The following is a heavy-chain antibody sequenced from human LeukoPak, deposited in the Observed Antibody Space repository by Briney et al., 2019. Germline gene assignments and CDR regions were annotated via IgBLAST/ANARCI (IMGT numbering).Heavy chain of an antibody. D-gene: IGHD6-6*01. CDR2: IRNKAAGGTA. J-gene: IGHJ4*02. Sequence: PGRSLRLSCTASGFRFAAYSMTWFRQAPGKGLEWVGFIRNKAAGGTAEYAASVRGRFTVSRDDSNSIAYLQMHSLKTEDTGVYYCTRDRVQTDYWGQGTRVTVSS. V-gene: IGHV3-49*03. CDR1: GFRFAAYS. CDR3: TRDRVQTDY.